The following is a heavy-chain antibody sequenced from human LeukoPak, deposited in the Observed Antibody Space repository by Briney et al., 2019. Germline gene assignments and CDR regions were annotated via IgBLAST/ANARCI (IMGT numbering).Heavy chain of an antibody. Sequence: PSQTLSLTCTVSGGSISSGSYYWSWVRQPAGKGLEWVGRIYTSGSTNYNPSLKSRVTISVDTSKNQFSLKLSSVTAADTAVYYCARGTAASSGKPSALDYWGQGTLVTVSS. CDR2: IYTSGST. J-gene: IGHJ4*02. V-gene: IGHV4-61*02. D-gene: IGHD6-13*01. CDR3: ARGTAASSGKPSALDY. CDR1: GGSISSGSYY.